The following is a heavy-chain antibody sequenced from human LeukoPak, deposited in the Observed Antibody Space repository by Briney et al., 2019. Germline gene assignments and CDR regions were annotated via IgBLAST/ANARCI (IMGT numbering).Heavy chain of an antibody. V-gene: IGHV1-8*01. CDR2: MNPNSGNT. CDR3: ARSTARETYYYDSSGYDDY. Sequence: ASVKVSCKASGGGFSSYAISWVRQAPGQGLEWMGWMNPNSGNTGYAQKFQGRVTMTRNTSISTAYMELSSLRSEDTAVYYCARSTARETYYYDSSGYDDYWGQGTLVTVSS. J-gene: IGHJ4*02. CDR1: GGGFSSYA. D-gene: IGHD3-22*01.